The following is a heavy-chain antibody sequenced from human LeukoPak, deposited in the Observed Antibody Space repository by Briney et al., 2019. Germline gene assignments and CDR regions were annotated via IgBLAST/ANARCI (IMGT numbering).Heavy chain of an antibody. D-gene: IGHD6-19*01. CDR1: GFTFSSYW. V-gene: IGHV3-74*01. J-gene: IGHJ1*01. CDR2: INSDGSST. Sequence: GGSLRLSCAASGFTFSSYWMPWVRQAPGKGLVWVSRINSDGSSTSYADSVKGRFTISRDNAKNTLYLQMNSLRAEDTAVYYCARAKVAVAGQIQHWGQGTLVTVSS. CDR3: ARAKVAVAGQIQH.